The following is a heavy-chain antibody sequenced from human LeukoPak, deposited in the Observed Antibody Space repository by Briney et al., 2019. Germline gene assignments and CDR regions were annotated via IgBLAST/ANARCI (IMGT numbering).Heavy chain of an antibody. CDR3: ASTSGDSSGYYYPYYFDY. Sequence: SETLSLTCTVSGGSISSYYWSWIRQPAGKGLEWIGRIYTSGSTNYNPSLESRVTMSVDTSKNQFSLKLSSVTAADTAVYYCASTSGDSSGYYYPYYFDYWGQGTLVTVSS. J-gene: IGHJ4*02. V-gene: IGHV4-4*07. CDR2: IYTSGST. D-gene: IGHD3-22*01. CDR1: GGSISSYY.